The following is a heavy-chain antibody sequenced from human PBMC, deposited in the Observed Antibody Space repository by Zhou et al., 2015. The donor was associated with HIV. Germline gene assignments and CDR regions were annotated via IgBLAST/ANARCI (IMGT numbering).Heavy chain of an antibody. CDR2: INPNSGGT. V-gene: IGHV1-2*02. CDR3: ARSHYYDSSGYRSFDY. Sequence: QVQLVQSGAEVKKPGASVKVSCKASGYTFTGYYMHWVRQAPGQGLEWMGWINPNSGGTNYAQKFQGRVTMTRDTSISTAYMELSRLRSDDTAVYYCARSHYYDSSGYRSFDYWGQGTLVTVSS. D-gene: IGHD3-22*01. J-gene: IGHJ4*02. CDR1: GYTFTGYY.